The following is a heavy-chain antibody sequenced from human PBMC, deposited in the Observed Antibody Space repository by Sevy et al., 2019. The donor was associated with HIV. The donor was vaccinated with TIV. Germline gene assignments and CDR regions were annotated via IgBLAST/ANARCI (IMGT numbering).Heavy chain of an antibody. CDR2: IYSGGRT. V-gene: IGHV3-53*01. CDR3: ARISDSTAYPDAFDI. J-gene: IGHJ3*02. D-gene: IGHD3-16*01. Sequence: GGSLRLSCAASGFTVSSDYMSWVRQAPGKGLECVSVIYSGGRTHYADSVEGRFTISRDNPKNTVHLQMNSLRVEDTAVYFCARISDSTAYPDAFDIWGHGTMVTVSS. CDR1: GFTVSSDY.